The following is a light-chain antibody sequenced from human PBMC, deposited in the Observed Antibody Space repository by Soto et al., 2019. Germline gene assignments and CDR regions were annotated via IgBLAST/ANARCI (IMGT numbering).Light chain of an antibody. V-gene: IGLV1-44*01. Sequence: QSVLTQPPSASGTPRQRVIISCSGTSSNLGSNTANWYQQFPGTAPKVLIYSNNERPSRVPDRFSGSKSGTSASLAISELQSEDEADYYCAAWDDSLNGWVFGGGTKLTVL. CDR3: AAWDDSLNGWV. J-gene: IGLJ3*02. CDR1: SSNLGSNT. CDR2: SNN.